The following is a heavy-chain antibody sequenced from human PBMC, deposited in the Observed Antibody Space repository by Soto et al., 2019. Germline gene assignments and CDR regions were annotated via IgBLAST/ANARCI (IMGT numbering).Heavy chain of an antibody. J-gene: IGHJ4*02. CDR3: VRTTGHMTGFYY. D-gene: IGHD3-9*01. CDR2: VSYSGGT. V-gene: IGHV4-59*08. Sequence: SETLSLTCTVTGASVKNYFWSWIRQPPGKRPEWLGYVSYSGGTNSNPSVKGRVTISVDTSKNQFSLNLTSATAADTAIYYCVRTTGHMTGFYYWGQGTQVT. CDR1: GASVKNYF.